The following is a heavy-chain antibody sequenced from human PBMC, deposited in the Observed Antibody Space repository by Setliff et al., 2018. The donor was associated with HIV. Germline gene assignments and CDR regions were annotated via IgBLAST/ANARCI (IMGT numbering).Heavy chain of an antibody. D-gene: IGHD3-9*01. CDR3: AKILTGYYIDY. CDR1: GGSISTSY. CDR2: IYISGTT. J-gene: IGHJ4*02. V-gene: IGHV4-4*09. Sequence: SETLSLTCTVSGGSISTSYWNWIRQPPGKGLEWIAYIYISGTTNYNPSLKSRVTISVDTSKNQFSLKLSSVTAADTAVYYCAKILTGYYIDYWGQGTLVTVSS.